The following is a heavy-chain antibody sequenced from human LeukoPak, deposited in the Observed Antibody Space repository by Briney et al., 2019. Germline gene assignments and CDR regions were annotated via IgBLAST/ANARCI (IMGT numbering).Heavy chain of an antibody. V-gene: IGHV4-39*01. CDR3: ARRRYYDSTGYLE. D-gene: IGHD3-22*01. CDR2: IYYSGST. CDR1: GGFISSSSYY. Sequence: SETLSLTCTISGGFISSSSYYWGWIRQPPGKGLEWIGDIYYSGSTYYNPALMSRVSMSIDTSKNQFSLELRSVAAADTALYYCARRRYYDSTGYLEWGQGTLVTVTS. J-gene: IGHJ1*01.